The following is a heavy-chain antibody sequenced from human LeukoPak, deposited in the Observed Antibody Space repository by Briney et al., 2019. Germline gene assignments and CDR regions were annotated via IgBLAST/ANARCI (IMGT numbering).Heavy chain of an antibody. Sequence: SQTLSLTCTVSGGSISSGDYYWSRIRQPPGKGLEWIGYIYYSGSTNYNPSLKSRVTISVDTSKNQFSLKLSSVTAADTAVYYCARIRTAVGWGDYWGQGTLVTVSS. J-gene: IGHJ4*02. CDR2: IYYSGST. CDR1: GGSISSGDYY. D-gene: IGHD4-23*01. V-gene: IGHV4-30-4*01. CDR3: ARIRTAVGWGDY.